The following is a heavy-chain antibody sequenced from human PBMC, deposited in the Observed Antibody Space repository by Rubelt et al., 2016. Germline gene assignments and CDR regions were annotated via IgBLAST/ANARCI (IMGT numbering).Heavy chain of an antibody. D-gene: IGHD6-6*01. J-gene: IGHJ4*02. CDR3: ARVGALAARKIYYFDY. CDR1: GYTFTSYG. V-gene: IGHV1-18*01. Sequence: QVQLVQSGAEVKKPGASVKVSCKASGYTFTSYGISWVRQAPGQGLEWMGWISAYNGNTNYAQKIQGRVTRTTDTSTITADMELRSLRSDDTAVYYCARVGALAARKIYYFDYWGQGTLVTVSS. CDR2: ISAYNGNT.